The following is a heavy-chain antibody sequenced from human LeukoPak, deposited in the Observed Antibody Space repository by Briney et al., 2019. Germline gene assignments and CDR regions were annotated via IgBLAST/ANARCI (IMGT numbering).Heavy chain of an antibody. CDR3: ARDGSSTSFRNWFDP. D-gene: IGHD2-2*01. V-gene: IGHV3-48*01. Sequence: GGSLRLSCAASGFNFSSYSMNWVRQAPGKGLEWVSYISSSSTIYYADSVKGRFTISRDNAKNSLYLQMNSLRAEDTAVYYCARDGSSTSFRNWFDPWGQGTLVTVSS. J-gene: IGHJ5*02. CDR2: ISSSSTI. CDR1: GFNFSSYS.